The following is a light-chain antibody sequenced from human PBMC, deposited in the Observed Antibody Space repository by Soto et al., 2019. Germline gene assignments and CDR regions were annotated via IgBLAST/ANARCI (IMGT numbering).Light chain of an antibody. CDR2: GTS. J-gene: IGKJ5*01. V-gene: IGKV3-20*01. Sequence: IAFTQSPGTMYLSPWERAPLSCRATQSVSSNYLAWYQQKPGQAPRILIYGTSSRATGIPDRFSGSGSGTDITLTISRLEPEELAVYYCQHYVSPPITFGQGTRLEIK. CDR1: QSVSSNY. CDR3: QHYVSPPIT.